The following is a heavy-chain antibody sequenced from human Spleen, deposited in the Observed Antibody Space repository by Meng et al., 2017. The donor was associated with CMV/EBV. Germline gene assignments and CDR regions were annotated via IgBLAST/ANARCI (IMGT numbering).Heavy chain of an antibody. CDR1: GYTFTSYY. CDR2: IYPSGGST. J-gene: IGHJ4*02. V-gene: IGHV1-46*01. D-gene: IGHD3-10*01. CDR3: ARSHQFGELVYDY. Sequence: CKASGYTFTSYYMHWVRQAPGQGLEWMGIIYPSGGSTSYAQKFQGRLTMTRDTSPSTVYMELSSLRSEDTAVYYCARSHQFGELVYDYWGQGTLVTVSS.